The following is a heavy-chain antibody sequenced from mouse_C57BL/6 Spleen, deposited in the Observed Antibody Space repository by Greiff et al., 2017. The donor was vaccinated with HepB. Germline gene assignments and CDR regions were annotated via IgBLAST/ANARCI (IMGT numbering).Heavy chain of an antibody. CDR1: GYPFTDYN. V-gene: IGHV1-18*01. CDR3: ARPYGSQDWYFDV. CDR2: INPNNGGT. Sequence: EVQLQQSGPELVKPGASVKIPCKASGYPFTDYNMDWVKQSHGKSLEWIGDINPNNGGTIYNQKFKGKATLTVDKSSSTAYMELRSLTSEDTAVYYCARPYGSQDWYFDVWGTGTTVTVSS. D-gene: IGHD1-1*01. J-gene: IGHJ1*03.